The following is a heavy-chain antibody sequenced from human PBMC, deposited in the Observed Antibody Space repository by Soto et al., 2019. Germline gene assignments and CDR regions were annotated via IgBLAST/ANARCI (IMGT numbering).Heavy chain of an antibody. D-gene: IGHD3-10*01. CDR2: ISGSGGST. V-gene: IGHV3-23*01. Sequence: GGSLRLSCAASGFTFSSYAMSWVRQAPGKGLEWVSAISGSGGSTYYADSVKGRFTISRDNSKNTLYLQMNSLRAEDTAVYYCVRVGYAYGNDPWGQGTLVTVSS. CDR1: GFTFSSYA. J-gene: IGHJ5*02. CDR3: VRVGYAYGNDP.